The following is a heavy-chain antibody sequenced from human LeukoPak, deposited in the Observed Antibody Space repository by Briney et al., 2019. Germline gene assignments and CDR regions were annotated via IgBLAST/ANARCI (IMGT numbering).Heavy chain of an antibody. CDR3: TTDGGVLVRPLFDY. CDR1: GFTFSKAW. CDR2: IKSNDHGGAT. J-gene: IGHJ4*02. V-gene: IGHV3-15*01. D-gene: IGHD2-8*02. Sequence: GGSLRLSCAASGFTFSKAWMGWGRQAPGKGLEWVGRIKSNDHGGATDYAATVKGRFAVSRDDSKNTLYLQLNSLKTEDTAMYYCTTDGGVLVRPLFDYWGQGTLVTVSS.